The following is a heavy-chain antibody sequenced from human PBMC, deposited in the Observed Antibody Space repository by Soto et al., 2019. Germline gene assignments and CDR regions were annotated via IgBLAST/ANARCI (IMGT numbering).Heavy chain of an antibody. CDR2: IYYSGNT. J-gene: IGHJ4*02. CDR1: GGSLSSGCSY. V-gene: IGHV4-30-4*01. CDR3: VRYCSTTKCPFDY. D-gene: IGHD2-2*01. Sequence: LSLTCTVSGGSLSSGCSYWGWIRQPPGKGLEWIGYIYYSGNTILNPSLRSRVTLSVDTSKNQFSLNLSSVTAADTAVYYCVRYCSTTKCPFDYWGQGTLVTVSS.